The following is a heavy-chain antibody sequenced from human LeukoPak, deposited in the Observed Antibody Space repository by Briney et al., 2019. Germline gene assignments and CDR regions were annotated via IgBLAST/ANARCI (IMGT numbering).Heavy chain of an antibody. CDR3: ARLKDDVTKFDY. CDR1: GFSFSNYW. D-gene: IGHD2-8*01. J-gene: IGHJ4*02. V-gene: IGHV3-7*01. Sequence: GGSLRLSCAASGFSFSNYWMAWVRQAPEKGLEWVASINKDVSRIHYVDSVKGRFTISRDNAKNSVFLQMNSLRVEDTAVYYCARLKDDVTKFDYWGQGTLVTVSS. CDR2: INKDVSRI.